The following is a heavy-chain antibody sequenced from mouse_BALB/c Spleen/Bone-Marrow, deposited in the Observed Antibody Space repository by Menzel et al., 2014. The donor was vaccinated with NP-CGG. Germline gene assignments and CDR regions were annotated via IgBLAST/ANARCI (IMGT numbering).Heavy chain of an antibody. CDR1: GFNIXDYY. V-gene: IGHV14-4*02. J-gene: IGHJ2*01. CDR2: IDPGNGDT. CDR3: NAEHGNYHYFDY. D-gene: IGHD6-1*01. Sequence: VQLKDSGAELVRSGASVKLSCTASGFNIXDYYMHWVKQRPEQGLEWIGWIDPGNGDTEYAPKFQGKATMTADTSSNTAYLQLSSLTSEDTAVYYCNAEHGNYHYFDYWGQGTTLTVSS.